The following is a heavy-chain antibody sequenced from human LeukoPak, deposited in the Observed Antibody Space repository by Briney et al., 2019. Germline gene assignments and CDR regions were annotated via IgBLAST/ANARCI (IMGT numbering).Heavy chain of an antibody. CDR3: ARDDPRNDAGWFDP. Sequence: SETLSLTCTVSGGSISSSSYYWGWIRQPPGKGLEWIGSIYYSGSTYYNPSLKSRVTISVDTSKNQFSLKLSSVTAADTAVYYCARDDPRNDAGWFDPWGQGTLVTVCS. V-gene: IGHV4-39*07. CDR2: IYYSGST. D-gene: IGHD1-1*01. CDR1: GGSISSSSYY. J-gene: IGHJ5*02.